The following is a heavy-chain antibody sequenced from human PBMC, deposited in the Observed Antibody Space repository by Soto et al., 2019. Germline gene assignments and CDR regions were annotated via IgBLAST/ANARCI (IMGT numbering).Heavy chain of an antibody. D-gene: IGHD2-21*01. CDR3: ARDGEGF. Sequence: EVQLVESGGGFVQPGGSLRLSCAASGFTFSSNWMHWVRRVPGRGLVWVARIDTDGTTANYVDSVKGRFTISRDNAKSMLYLQMNSLRAEDTAVYYCARDGEGFWGQGTLVTVSS. V-gene: IGHV3-74*01. CDR1: GFTFSSNW. J-gene: IGHJ4*02. CDR2: IDTDGTTA.